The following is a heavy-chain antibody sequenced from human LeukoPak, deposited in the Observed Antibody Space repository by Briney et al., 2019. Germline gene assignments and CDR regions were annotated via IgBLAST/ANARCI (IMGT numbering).Heavy chain of an antibody. D-gene: IGHD2-8*01. Sequence: GGSLRLSCAASGFLFRSYGMNWVRQAPGKGLEWVSSISSSSSYIYYADSVKGRFTISRDNAKNSLYLQMNSLRAEDTAVYYCARVQGGTNSNWGQGTLVTVSS. CDR1: GFLFRSYG. CDR3: ARVQGGTNSN. CDR2: ISSSSSYI. V-gene: IGHV3-21*01. J-gene: IGHJ4*02.